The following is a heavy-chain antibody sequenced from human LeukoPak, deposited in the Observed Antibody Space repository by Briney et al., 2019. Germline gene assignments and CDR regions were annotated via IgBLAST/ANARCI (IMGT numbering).Heavy chain of an antibody. J-gene: IGHJ4*02. V-gene: IGHV3-7*01. CDR1: GFTFSNYW. D-gene: IGHD2-8*01. CDR3: ARGRVSWVY. Sequence: GGSLRLSCAASGFTFSNYWMSWVRQAPGKGLEWVANINQDGSEKDYVDSVRGRFTISRDNAKNSLYLQMNSLRAEDTAVYYCARGRVSWVYWGQGTLVTVSS. CDR2: INQDGSEK.